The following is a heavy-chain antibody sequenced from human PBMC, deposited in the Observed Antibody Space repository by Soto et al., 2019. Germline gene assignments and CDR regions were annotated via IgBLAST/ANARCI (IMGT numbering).Heavy chain of an antibody. CDR1: GGSISSYY. Sequence: SETLSLTCTVSGGSISSYYWSWIRQPPGKGLEWIGYIYYSGSTNYNPSLKSRVTISVDTSKNQFSLKLSSVTAADTAVYYCARNYYGSGSYIDWFDPWGQGTLVTVSS. J-gene: IGHJ5*02. V-gene: IGHV4-59*01. CDR3: ARNYYGSGSYIDWFDP. CDR2: IYYSGST. D-gene: IGHD3-10*01.